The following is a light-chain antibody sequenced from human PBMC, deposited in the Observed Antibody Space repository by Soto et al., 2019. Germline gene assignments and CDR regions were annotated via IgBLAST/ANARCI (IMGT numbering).Light chain of an antibody. V-gene: IGKV3-20*01. J-gene: IGKJ1*01. CDR1: QSVSSNY. CDR3: QQYGSSPTWT. Sequence: ESVLTQSPGTLSLSPGERATLSCRASQSVSSNYLAWYQQKPGQAPRLLIYGASTRATGIPDRFSGRGSGTDFTLTISRLEPDDSAVYYCQQYGSSPTWTFGQGTKVEIK. CDR2: GAS.